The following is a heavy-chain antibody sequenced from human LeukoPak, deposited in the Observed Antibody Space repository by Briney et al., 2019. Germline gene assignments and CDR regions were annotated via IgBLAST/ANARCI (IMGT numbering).Heavy chain of an antibody. D-gene: IGHD6-6*01. Sequence: SETLSLTCAVYGGSFSGYYWSWIRQPPGKGLEWIGEINHSGSTNYNPSLKSRVTISVDTSKNQFSLKLSSVTAADTAVYYCARGGAARASWYYYYMDVWGKGTTVTVSS. CDR2: INHSGST. V-gene: IGHV4-34*01. CDR3: ARGGAARASWYYYYMDV. J-gene: IGHJ6*03. CDR1: GGSFSGYY.